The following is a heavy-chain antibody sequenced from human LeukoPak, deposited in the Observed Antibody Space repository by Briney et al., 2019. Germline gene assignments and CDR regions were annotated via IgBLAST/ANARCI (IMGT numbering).Heavy chain of an antibody. CDR2: INHSGST. V-gene: IGHV4-34*01. J-gene: IGHJ5*02. D-gene: IGHD2-2*02. CDR3: ARVGYCSSTSCYRKRWFDP. CDR1: GGSFSGYY. Sequence: SETLSLTCAVYGGSFSGYYWSWIRQPPGKGLEWIGEINHSGSTNYNPSLKSRVTISVDTSKNQFSLKLNSVTAADTAVYYCARVGYCSSTSCYRKRWFDPWGQGTLVTVSS.